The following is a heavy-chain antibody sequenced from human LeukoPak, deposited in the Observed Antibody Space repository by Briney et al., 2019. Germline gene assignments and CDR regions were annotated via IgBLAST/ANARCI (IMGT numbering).Heavy chain of an antibody. CDR1: GGSISSYY. J-gene: IGHJ4*02. Sequence: PSETLSLTCTVSGGSISSYYWGWIRQPPGKGLEWIGYIYYSGSTNYNPSLKSRVTISVDTSKNQFSLKLSSVTAADTAVYYCARPSRADSSGYYYLDYWGQGTLVTVSS. V-gene: IGHV4-59*08. CDR3: ARPSRADSSGYYYLDY. CDR2: IYYSGST. D-gene: IGHD3-22*01.